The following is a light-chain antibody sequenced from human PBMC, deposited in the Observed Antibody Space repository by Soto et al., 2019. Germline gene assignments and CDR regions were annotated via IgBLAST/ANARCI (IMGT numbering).Light chain of an antibody. CDR3: TAWDDNLSAVV. CDR1: GSNIGTFY. V-gene: IGLV1-47*02. CDR2: ANN. J-gene: IGLJ2*01. Sequence: QSVLTQSPSTSATPGQGGSISFSGGGSNIGTFYVSWYQHVPGTAPRLLIYANNQRPSGVPDRFSGSKSGTSASLAISGLRSEDEAYYYCTAWDDNLSAVVFGGGTKVTVL.